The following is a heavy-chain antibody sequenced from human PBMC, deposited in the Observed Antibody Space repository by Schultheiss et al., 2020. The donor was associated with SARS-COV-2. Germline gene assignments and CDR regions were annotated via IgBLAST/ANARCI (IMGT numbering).Heavy chain of an antibody. D-gene: IGHD6-13*01. CDR2: IYPGDSDT. CDR3: ARQWGIATNWFDP. CDR1: GYSFSTYW. J-gene: IGHJ5*02. V-gene: IGHV5-51*01. Sequence: GESLKISCKGSGYSFSTYWIGWVRQMPGKGLEWMGIIYPGDSDTRYSPSFQGQVTISADKSISTAYLQWSSLKASDTAMYYCARQWGIATNWFDPWGQGTLVTVSS.